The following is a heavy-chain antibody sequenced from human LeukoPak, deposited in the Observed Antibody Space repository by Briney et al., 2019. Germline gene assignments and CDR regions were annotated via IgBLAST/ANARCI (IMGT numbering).Heavy chain of an antibody. J-gene: IGHJ4*02. Sequence: SETLSLTCNVSGGSISSSTYYWGWIRQPPGKGLEWIGNIYYSGSTYYNPSLKTRLTISVDTSQEQFSLRLSSVTAADTGLYYCTRGSYDVLTGYSTLGEYWGQGALVTVSS. D-gene: IGHD3-9*01. CDR1: GGSISSSTYY. CDR2: IYYSGST. CDR3: TRGSYDVLTGYSTLGEY. V-gene: IGHV4-39*01.